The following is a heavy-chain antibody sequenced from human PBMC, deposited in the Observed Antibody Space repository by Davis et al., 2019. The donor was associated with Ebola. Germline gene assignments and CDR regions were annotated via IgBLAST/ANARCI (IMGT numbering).Heavy chain of an antibody. J-gene: IGHJ3*02. CDR2: IYHSGST. V-gene: IGHV4-30-2*03. CDR3: ASRITIFGVVITDAFDI. D-gene: IGHD3-3*01. CDR1: GGSISSGGYS. Sequence: LRLSCAVSGGSISSGGYSWSWIRQPPGKGLEWIGFIYHSGSTYYNPSLKSRVTISVDTSKNQFSLKLSSVTAADTAVYYCASRITIFGVVITDAFDIWGQGTMVTVSS.